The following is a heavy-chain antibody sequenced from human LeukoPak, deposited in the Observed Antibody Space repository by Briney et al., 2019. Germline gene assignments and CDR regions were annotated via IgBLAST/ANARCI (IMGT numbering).Heavy chain of an antibody. CDR2: INPNSGDT. J-gene: IGHJ4*02. D-gene: IGHD3-10*01. Sequence: ASVPVSCKASGYTFTGYYMHWVRQAPGQGLEWMGWINPNSGDTNYAQKLQGRVTMTSDTSISTAYLELTRLRSDDTAVYYCTRLGDDARGFDYWGPGTLVTVSS. V-gene: IGHV1-2*02. CDR3: TRLGDDARGFDY. CDR1: GYTFTGYY.